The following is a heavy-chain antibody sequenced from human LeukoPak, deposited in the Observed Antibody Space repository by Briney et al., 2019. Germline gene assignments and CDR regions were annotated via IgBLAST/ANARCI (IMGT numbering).Heavy chain of an antibody. CDR2: IYYSGST. V-gene: IGHV4-30-4*01. D-gene: IGHD5-12*01. J-gene: IGHJ4*02. CDR3: ARGLVATIKEHIDY. Sequence: SETLSLTCTVSGGSISSGDCYWSWIRQPPGKGLEWIGYIYYSGSTYYNPSLKSRVTISVDTSKNQFSLKLSSVTAADTAVYYCARGLVATIKEHIDYWGQGTLVTVSS. CDR1: GGSISSGDCY.